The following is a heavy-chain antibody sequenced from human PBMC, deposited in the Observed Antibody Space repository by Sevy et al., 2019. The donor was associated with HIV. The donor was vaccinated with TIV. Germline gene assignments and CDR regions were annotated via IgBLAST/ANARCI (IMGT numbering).Heavy chain of an antibody. CDR2: IGIAGDS. CDR3: AKAQVSGGVRGHRYGMDV. J-gene: IGHJ6*02. V-gene: IGHV3-13*01. CDR1: GFTFNNYD. Sequence: GGSLRLSCAASGFTFNNYDMYWVRQVTGKGLEWVSAIGIAGDSFYPGSVEGRFTISRDNANNSLYLQMNSLRAGDTAIYYCAKAQVSGGVRGHRYGMDVWGQWTTVTVSS. D-gene: IGHD1-1*01.